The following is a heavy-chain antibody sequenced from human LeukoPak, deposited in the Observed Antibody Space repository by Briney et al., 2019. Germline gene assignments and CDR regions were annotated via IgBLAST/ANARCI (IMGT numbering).Heavy chain of an antibody. CDR2: ISYDGSNK. J-gene: IGHJ4*02. Sequence: PGGSLRLSCAASGFTFSSYAMHWVRQAPGKGLEWVAVISYDGSNKYYADSVKGRFTISGDNSKNTLYLQMNSLRAEDTAVYYCARETLKDDYWGQGTLVTVSS. CDR1: GFTFSSYA. CDR3: ARETLKDDY. V-gene: IGHV3-30-3*01.